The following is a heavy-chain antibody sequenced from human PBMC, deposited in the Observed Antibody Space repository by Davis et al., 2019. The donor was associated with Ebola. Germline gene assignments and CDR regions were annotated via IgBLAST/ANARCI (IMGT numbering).Heavy chain of an antibody. CDR2: INPHTGNT. CDR3: ARAQFPTTSDH. D-gene: IGHD1-1*01. Sequence: ASVKVSCKASGYTFTSYGITWVRQAPGQGLEWMGWINPHTGNTNYAQNVQGRVTMTTDTSTSTAYMEVGSLRSDDTAVYYCARAQFPTTSDHWGQGTLVTVSS. J-gene: IGHJ4*02. CDR1: GYTFTSYG. V-gene: IGHV1-18*04.